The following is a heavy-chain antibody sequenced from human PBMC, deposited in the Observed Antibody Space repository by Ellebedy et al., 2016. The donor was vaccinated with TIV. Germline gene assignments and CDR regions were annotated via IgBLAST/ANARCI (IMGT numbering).Heavy chain of an antibody. CDR3: ARVARSGNNGG. V-gene: IGHV3-48*02. Sequence: ETLSLXXVVYGPSFSGYFWNWVRQAPGKGLEWVAHNNAYNTAIFYADSVRGRFSISRDNAKNSLYLHMNSLRDEDTAVYYCARVARSGNNGGWGQGTLVTVSS. CDR1: GPSFSGYF. CDR2: NNAYNTAI. J-gene: IGHJ4*02. D-gene: IGHD5-24*01.